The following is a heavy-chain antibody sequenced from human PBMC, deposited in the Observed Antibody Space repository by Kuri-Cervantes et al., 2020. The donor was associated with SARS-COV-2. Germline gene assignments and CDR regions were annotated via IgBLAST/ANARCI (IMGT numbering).Heavy chain of an antibody. CDR2: ISYDGSNE. V-gene: IGHV3-30*01. J-gene: IGHJ5*01. Sequence: GESLKISCAASGFTFSSCAVHWVRLAPGKGLEWVAFISYDGSNEYYADSVRGRFTISRDNSNNTPYLQVNRLRAEDTALYYCAKDRVGVLDSWGQGTQVTVSS. CDR1: GFTFSSCA. D-gene: IGHD2-21*01. CDR3: AKDRVGVLDS.